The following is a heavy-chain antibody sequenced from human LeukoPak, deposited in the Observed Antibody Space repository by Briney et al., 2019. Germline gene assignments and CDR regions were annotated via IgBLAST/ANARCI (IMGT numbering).Heavy chain of an antibody. CDR3: VRDLREADH. V-gene: IGHV3-74*01. CDR1: GFTFRDYW. J-gene: IGHJ4*02. D-gene: IGHD1-26*01. CDR2: IDFDGSHA. Sequence: GGSLRLSCAASGFTFRDYWMHWVRQTPGKGLVWVSRIDFDGSHANYADSVRGRFTISRDSAKNTVYLQMNSLRVEDTAVYYCVRDLREADHWGQGTLVIVSS.